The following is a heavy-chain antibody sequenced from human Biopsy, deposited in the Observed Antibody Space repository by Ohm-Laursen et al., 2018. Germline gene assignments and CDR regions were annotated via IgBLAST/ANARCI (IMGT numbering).Heavy chain of an antibody. V-gene: IGHV4-59*07. D-gene: IGHD1-20*01. Sequence: SDTLSLTCTVSGDSIARYYWTWIRQSPGKGLEWIAYIYYSGRPNYNPSLKGRVVISVDRSGNQFFLKLTSATAADTAICYCARVDRYNFDHYIMDAWGRGTTVTVSS. CDR3: ARVDRYNFDHYIMDA. CDR1: GDSIARYY. J-gene: IGHJ6*02. CDR2: IYYSGRP.